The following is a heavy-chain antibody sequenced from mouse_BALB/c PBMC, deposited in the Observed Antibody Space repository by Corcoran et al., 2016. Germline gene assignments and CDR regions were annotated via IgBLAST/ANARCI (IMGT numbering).Heavy chain of an antibody. CDR1: GYTFTNSG. Sequence: QIQLVQSGPELKKPGETVKISCKASGYTFTNSGMNWVKQAPGKGLKWMGWINTYTGEPTYVDDFKGRFVFSLEPSASTAYLQINTLKNEDTATYFCARRTTAHYYAMDYWGQGTSVTVSA. J-gene: IGHJ4*01. CDR2: INTYTGEP. D-gene: IGHD1-2*01. V-gene: IGHV9-3-1*01. CDR3: ARRTTAHYYAMDY.